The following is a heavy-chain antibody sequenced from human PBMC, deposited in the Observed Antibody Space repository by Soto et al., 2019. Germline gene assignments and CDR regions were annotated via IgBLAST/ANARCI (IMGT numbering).Heavy chain of an antibody. V-gene: IGHV1-18*01. CDR3: ARDIGDFDRSTPFDY. CDR2: ISAYHGDT. D-gene: IGHD4-17*01. Sequence: APVKFSCKASGYPFTSYGYAWVRQAPGQGLEWMGWISAYHGDTNYAHKFQDRVTLTTDTSTTTVHMELRNLGSDDTAVYYCARDIGDFDRSTPFDYWGQGTLVTVSS. J-gene: IGHJ4*02. CDR1: GYPFTSYG.